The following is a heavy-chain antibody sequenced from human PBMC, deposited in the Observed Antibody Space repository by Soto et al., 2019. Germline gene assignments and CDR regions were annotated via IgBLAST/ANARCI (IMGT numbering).Heavy chain of an antibody. V-gene: IGHV3-23*01. J-gene: IGHJ6*02. CDR2: ISGSGGST. D-gene: IGHD6-19*01. CDR1: GFTFSSYA. CDR3: AEDGGGGSGWYYYYYGMDV. Sequence: GGSLRLSCAASGFTFSSYAMSWVRQAPGKGLEWVSAISGSGGSTYYADSVKGRFTISRDNSKNTLYLQMNSLRAEDTAVYYSAEDGGGGSGWYYYYYGMDVWGQGTTVTVSS.